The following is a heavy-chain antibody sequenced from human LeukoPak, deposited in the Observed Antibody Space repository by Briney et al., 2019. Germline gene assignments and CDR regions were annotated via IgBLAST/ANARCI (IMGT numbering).Heavy chain of an antibody. CDR2: ISSSGSTI. J-gene: IGHJ6*03. Sequence: GGSLRLSCAASGLTFSSYEMNWVRQAPGKGLEWVSYISSSGSTIYYADSVKGRFTISRDNAKNSLYLQMNSLRAEDTAVYYCARASAVPTKGYYYYYYMDVWGKGTTVTISS. CDR3: ARASAVPTKGYYYYYYMDV. D-gene: IGHD2-2*01. V-gene: IGHV3-48*03. CDR1: GLTFSSYE.